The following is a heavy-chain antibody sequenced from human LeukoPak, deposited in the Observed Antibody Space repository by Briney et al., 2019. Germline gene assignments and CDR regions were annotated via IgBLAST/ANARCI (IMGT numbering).Heavy chain of an antibody. CDR1: GGSISGYY. J-gene: IGHJ4*02. CDR3: ARDCTGSGYFYELDY. Sequence: PSETLSLTCTVSGGSISGYYWSWIRQPPGKGLEWIGYIYYSGSTNYNPSLKSRVTISVDTSKNQFSLKLSSVTAADTAVYYCARDCTGSGYFYELDYWGQGTLVTVSS. CDR2: IYYSGST. D-gene: IGHD3-22*01. V-gene: IGHV4-59*01.